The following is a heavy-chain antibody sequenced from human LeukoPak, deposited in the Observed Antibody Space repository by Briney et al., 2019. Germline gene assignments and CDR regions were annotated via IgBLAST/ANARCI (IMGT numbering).Heavy chain of an antibody. J-gene: IGHJ4*02. CDR2: IRYDGSNK. Sequence: GGSLRLSCAASGFTFSSYGMHWVRQAPGKGLEWVAFIRYDGSNKYYADSVKGRFTISRDNSKNTLYLQMNSLRAEDTAVYYCARGGWELRPFDYWGQGTLVTVSS. D-gene: IGHD1-26*01. CDR1: GFTFSSYG. V-gene: IGHV3-30*02. CDR3: ARGGWELRPFDY.